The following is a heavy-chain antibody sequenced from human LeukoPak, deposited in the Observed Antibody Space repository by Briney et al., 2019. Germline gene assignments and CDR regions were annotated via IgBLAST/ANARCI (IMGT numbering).Heavy chain of an antibody. Sequence: GGSLRLSCAASGFTFSSYSMNWVRQAPGKGLEWVSSISSSSYIYYADSVKGRFTISRDNAKNSLYLQMNSLRAEDTAVYYCARDRGPGQLAKYFQHWGQGTLVTVSS. CDR1: GFTFSSYS. V-gene: IGHV3-21*01. J-gene: IGHJ1*01. D-gene: IGHD6-13*01. CDR2: ISSSSYI. CDR3: ARDRGPGQLAKYFQH.